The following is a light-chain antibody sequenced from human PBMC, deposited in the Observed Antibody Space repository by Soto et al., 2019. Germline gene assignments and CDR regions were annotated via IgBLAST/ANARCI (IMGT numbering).Light chain of an antibody. Sequence: DIQMTQSPSTLSASVGDRVTITCRASQSISSWLAWYQQKPGKAPKLLIYKASSLESGVPSRFSGSGSGTEFTLTISSLLPDDFATYYCQQYNSYMLTFGGGTKVEIK. V-gene: IGKV1-5*03. CDR1: QSISSW. J-gene: IGKJ4*01. CDR2: KAS. CDR3: QQYNSYMLT.